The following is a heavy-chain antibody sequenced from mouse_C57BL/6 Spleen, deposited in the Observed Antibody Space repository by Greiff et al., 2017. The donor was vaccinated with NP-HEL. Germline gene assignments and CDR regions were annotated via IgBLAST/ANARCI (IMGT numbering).Heavy chain of an antibody. V-gene: IGHV1-82*01. J-gene: IGHJ2*01. CDR3: ARLWLRGFDY. Sequence: QVQLQQSGPELVKPGASVKISCKASGYAFSGSWMNWVKQRPGKGLEWIGRIYPGDGDTNYNGKFKGKATLTADKSSSTAYMQLSSLTSEDSAVYFCARLWLRGFDYWGQGTTLTVSS. CDR1: GYAFSGSW. CDR2: IYPGDGDT. D-gene: IGHD3-2*02.